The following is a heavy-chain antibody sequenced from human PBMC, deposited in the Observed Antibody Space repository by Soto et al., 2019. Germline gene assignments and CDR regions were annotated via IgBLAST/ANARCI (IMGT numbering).Heavy chain of an antibody. Sequence: SETLSLTCIVSGGSISNYYWSWIRQPPGKGLEWIGNIHYNGNTKYSPSLKSRVTMSVDTSKNHFSLKLISVTTADTAVYFCAREGNLGRWIQPLDSWGQGTLVTVSS. V-gene: IGHV4-59*01. J-gene: IGHJ4*02. CDR3: AREGNLGRWIQPLDS. CDR1: GGSISNYY. D-gene: IGHD2-2*03. CDR2: IHYNGNT.